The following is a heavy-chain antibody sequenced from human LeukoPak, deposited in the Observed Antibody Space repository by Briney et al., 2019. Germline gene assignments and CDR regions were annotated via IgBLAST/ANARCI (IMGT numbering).Heavy chain of an antibody. CDR1: GYTFTSYY. J-gene: IGHJ4*02. Sequence: GASVKVSCKASGYTFTSYYMHWVRQAPGQGLEWMGGIIPIFGTANYAQKFQGRVTITADESTSTAYMELSSLRSEDTAVYYCARVYYYDSIGYFDYWGQGTLVTVSS. V-gene: IGHV1-69*13. CDR2: IIPIFGTA. CDR3: ARVYYYDSIGYFDY. D-gene: IGHD3-22*01.